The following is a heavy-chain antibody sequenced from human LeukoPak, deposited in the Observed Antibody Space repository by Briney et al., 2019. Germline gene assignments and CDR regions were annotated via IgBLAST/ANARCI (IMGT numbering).Heavy chain of an antibody. J-gene: IGHJ4*02. CDR1: GFTFSSYW. CDR2: ISSDGSRT. V-gene: IGHV3-74*01. D-gene: IGHD3-10*01. CDR3: AGSYYDVFDY. Sequence: PGGSLRLSCAASGFTFSSYWMHWVRQHPGKGLVWVSGISSDGSRTSYADSVKGRFTISRDNSKNTLYLQMNSLRAEDTAVYYCAGSYYDVFDYWGQGTLVTVSS.